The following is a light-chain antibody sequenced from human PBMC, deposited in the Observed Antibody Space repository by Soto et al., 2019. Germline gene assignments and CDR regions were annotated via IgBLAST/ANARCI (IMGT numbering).Light chain of an antibody. V-gene: IGLV1-40*01. CDR1: SSNIGAGYD. J-gene: IGLJ3*02. CDR3: QSYDRSLTSWV. Sequence: QSVLTQPPSVSGAPGQRVTISCTESSSNIGAGYDVHWYQQLPGTAPKLLIYGNSNRPSGVPDRFSGSKSGTSASLAITGLQAEDEADYSCQSYDRSLTSWVFGGGTKLTVL. CDR2: GNS.